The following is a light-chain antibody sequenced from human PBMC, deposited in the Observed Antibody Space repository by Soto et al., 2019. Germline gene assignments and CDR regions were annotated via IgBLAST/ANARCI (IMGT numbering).Light chain of an antibody. V-gene: IGKV3-20*01. CDR3: QQYGISVWT. CDR2: GAS. J-gene: IGKJ1*01. Sequence: EIVLTQSPGTLSLSPGERATLSCRASQSVSSSYLAWYQQKPGQAPRLLIYGASSRATGIPDRFSGSGSGTDFTLPISRLEPEDFAVYYCQQYGISVWTFGQGTKVDTK. CDR1: QSVSSSY.